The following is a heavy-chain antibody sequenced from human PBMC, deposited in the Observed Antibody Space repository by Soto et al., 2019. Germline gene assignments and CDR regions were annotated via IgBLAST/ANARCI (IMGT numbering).Heavy chain of an antibody. CDR2: IYASGST. V-gene: IGHV4-4*07. Sequence: QVQLQESGPGLVKPSETLSLTCSVSGGSISSNYWSWIRQPAGKGLECIGRIYASGSTNYNPSLKSRVTTSVDTSKNQFSLKLSSVTAADTAVYYCARDVYGSSTSGYYYYGMDVWGQGTTVTVSS. CDR1: GGSISSNY. J-gene: IGHJ6*02. CDR3: ARDVYGSSTSGYYYYGMDV. D-gene: IGHD2-2*01.